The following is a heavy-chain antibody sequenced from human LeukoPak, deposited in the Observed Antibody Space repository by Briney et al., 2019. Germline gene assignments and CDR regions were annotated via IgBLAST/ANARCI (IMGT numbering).Heavy chain of an antibody. Sequence: ASVEVSCKASGYTFTGYYMHWVRQAPGQGLEWMGWINPNSGGTNYAQKFQGRVTMTRDTSISTAYMELSRLRSDDTAVYYCARDRSIAAADYYYYYYYMDVWGKGTTVTVSS. CDR1: GYTFTGYY. CDR2: INPNSGGT. D-gene: IGHD6-13*01. J-gene: IGHJ6*03. CDR3: ARDRSIAAADYYYYYYYMDV. V-gene: IGHV1-2*02.